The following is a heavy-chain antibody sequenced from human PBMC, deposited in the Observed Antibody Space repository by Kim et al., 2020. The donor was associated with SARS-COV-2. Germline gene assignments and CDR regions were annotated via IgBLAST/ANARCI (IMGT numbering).Heavy chain of an antibody. J-gene: IGHJ4*02. CDR1: GFTFSSYS. V-gene: IGHV3-21*01. CDR2: ISSSSSYI. D-gene: IGHD3-10*01. CDR3: AREITMVRGVIITFGSYYFDY. Sequence: GGSLRLSCAASGFTFSSYSMNWVRQAPGKGLEWVSSISSSSSYIYYADSVKGRFTISRDNAKNSLYLQMNGLRAEDTAVYYCAREITMVRGVIITFGSYYFDYWGQGTLVTVSS.